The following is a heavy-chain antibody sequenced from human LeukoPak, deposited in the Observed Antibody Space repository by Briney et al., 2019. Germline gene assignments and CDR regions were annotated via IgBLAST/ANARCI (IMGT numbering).Heavy chain of an antibody. V-gene: IGHV4-59*01. CDR2: MFYSGGT. CDR3: ARAFGVVTSFDY. J-gene: IGHJ4*02. Sequence: PGTLSLTCTVSGGSINSYYWSWIRQPPGRELEWIGCMFYSGGTNYNPSLRSRVTISVNTSKNQFSLKLRSVTAADTAVYYCARAFGVVTSFDYWGQGTLVTVSS. D-gene: IGHD3-3*01. CDR1: GGSINSYY.